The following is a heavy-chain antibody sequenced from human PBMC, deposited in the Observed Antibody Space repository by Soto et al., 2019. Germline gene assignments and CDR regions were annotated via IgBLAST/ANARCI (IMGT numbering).Heavy chain of an antibody. D-gene: IGHD3-10*01. J-gene: IGHJ4*02. CDR1: GGSTTSDY. V-gene: IGHV4-59*01. CDR3: VRDLNGSGDY. Sequence: PETLSLTCTVSGGSTTSDYWSWIRQPPGKGLEWLGYIFHSLGAKYNPSLGSRGTISLDTSKNPLSLSLRSVTAADTAIYFCVRDLNGSGDYWGQGTMVTVYS. CDR2: IFHSLGA.